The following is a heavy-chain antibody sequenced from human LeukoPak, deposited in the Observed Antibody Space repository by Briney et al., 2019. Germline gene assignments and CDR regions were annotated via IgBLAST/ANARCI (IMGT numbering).Heavy chain of an antibody. Sequence: ASVKVSCKVSGYTLTELSMHWVRQAPGKGLEWMGGFDPEDGETIYAQKFQGRVTMTEDTSTDTAYMELSSLRSEDTAVYYCASGDYYDSSGSNLDYWGQGTLVTVSS. CDR3: ASGDYYDSSGSNLDY. D-gene: IGHD3-22*01. CDR1: GYTLTELS. J-gene: IGHJ4*02. V-gene: IGHV1-24*01. CDR2: FDPEDGET.